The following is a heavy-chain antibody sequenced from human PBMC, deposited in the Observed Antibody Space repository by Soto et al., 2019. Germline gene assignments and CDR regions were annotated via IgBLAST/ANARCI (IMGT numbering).Heavy chain of an antibody. CDR2: ITISGGTT. CDR1: EFTFGILA. V-gene: IGHV3-23*01. Sequence: EVHLLESGGGLVQRGGSLRLSCAVAEFTFGILAMSWVLQPPGKGLEWVSSITISGGTTLYADSVKGRFTISRDNSRGTHYLQMNSLRDEDTAVYYCAKSPDSAPPYYFDQWGQGTLVTVSS. CDR3: AKSPDSAPPYYFDQ. J-gene: IGHJ4*02. D-gene: IGHD2-21*01.